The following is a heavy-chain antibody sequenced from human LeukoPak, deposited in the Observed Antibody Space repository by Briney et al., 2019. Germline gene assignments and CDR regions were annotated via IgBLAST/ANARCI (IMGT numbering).Heavy chain of an antibody. CDR1: GGSINNYY. CDR2: IDHRGKT. Sequence: SETLSLTCTVSGGSINNYYWSWIRQPPGKGLEWIGYIDHRGKTNYNPSLKSRVTMSVDTSKNQFSLKLSSVTAADTAVYYCARHGTLDYWGQGTLVTVSS. J-gene: IGHJ4*02. D-gene: IGHD1-26*01. CDR3: ARHGTLDY. V-gene: IGHV4-59*08.